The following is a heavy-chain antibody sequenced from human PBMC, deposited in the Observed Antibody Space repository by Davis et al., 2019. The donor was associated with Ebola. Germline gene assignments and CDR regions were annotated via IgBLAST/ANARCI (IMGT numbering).Heavy chain of an antibody. D-gene: IGHD3-22*01. CDR1: GGSISSHY. CDR3: AREGSFSDSSGFYTTPLDS. V-gene: IGHV4-4*07. J-gene: IGHJ4*02. Sequence: PSETLSLTCTVSGGSISSHYWSWIRQPPGKGLEWIGRIYTTGSTNYNPSLKSRVAMSVDTSKNQFSLKLSSVTAADTAVYYCAREGSFSDSSGFYTTPLDSWGQGTLVTVSS. CDR2: IYTTGST.